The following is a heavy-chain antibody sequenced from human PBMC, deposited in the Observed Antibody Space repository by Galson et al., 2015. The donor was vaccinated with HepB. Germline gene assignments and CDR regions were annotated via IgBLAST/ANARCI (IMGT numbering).Heavy chain of an antibody. V-gene: IGHV1-46*01. J-gene: IGHJ4*02. CDR1: GYTFTNYY. Sequence: SVKVSCKASGYTFTNYYVNWVRQAPGQGLEWVGIINPSGGGTNYALKFQGRVTMTRDTSTSTVYMDLTSLRSEDTAVYFCARGLGADYKYFHYWGQGTLVTVSS. CDR3: ARGLGADYKYFHY. D-gene: IGHD3-10*01. CDR2: INPSGGGT.